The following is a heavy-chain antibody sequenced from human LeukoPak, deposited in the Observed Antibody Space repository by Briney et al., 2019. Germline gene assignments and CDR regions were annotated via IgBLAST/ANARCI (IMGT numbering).Heavy chain of an antibody. D-gene: IGHD6-19*01. CDR1: GLTFGGYD. V-gene: IGHV3-30*03. J-gene: IGHJ4*02. CDR3: AREQWREWYFDY. CDR2: ISYDGSNK. Sequence: GGSLRLSCAASGLTFGGYDMHWVRQAPGKGLEWVAVISYDGSNKYYADSVKGRFTISRDNSKNTLYLEMDSLRAEDTAVYYCAREQWREWYFDYWGQGTLVTVSS.